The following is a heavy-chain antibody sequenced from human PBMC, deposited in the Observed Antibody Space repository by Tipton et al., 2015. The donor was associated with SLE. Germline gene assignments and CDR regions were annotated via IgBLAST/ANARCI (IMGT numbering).Heavy chain of an antibody. CDR2: INHSGST. J-gene: IGHJ3*02. V-gene: IGHV4-34*01. CDR3: ARGITAANAFDI. D-gene: IGHD6-25*01. Sequence: TLSLTCAVYGGSFSGYYWSWIRQPPGKGLEWIGEINHSGSTNYNPSLKSRVTISVDTSKNQFSLKLNSVTAADTAVYYCARGITAANAFDIWGQGTMVTVSS. CDR1: GGSFSGYY.